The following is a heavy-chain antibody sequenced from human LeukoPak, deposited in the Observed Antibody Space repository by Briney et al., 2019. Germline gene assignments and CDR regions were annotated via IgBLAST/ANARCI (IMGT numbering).Heavy chain of an antibody. J-gene: IGHJ4*02. D-gene: IGHD2-2*01. V-gene: IGHV1-69*13. Sequence: ASVKVSCKASGGTFSSYAISWVRQAPGQGLEWMGGIIPIFGTANYAQKFQGRVTITADESTSTAYMELSSLRSEDTAVYYCARAKDIVVVPAAMLFDYWGQGTLVTVSS. CDR2: IIPIFGTA. CDR3: ARAKDIVVVPAAMLFDY. CDR1: GGTFSSYA.